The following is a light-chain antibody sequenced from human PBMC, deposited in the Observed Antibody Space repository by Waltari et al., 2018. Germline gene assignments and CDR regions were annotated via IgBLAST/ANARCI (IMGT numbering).Light chain of an antibody. Sequence: SYELTQPPPVSVSPGQTARTTCSGDALPKQYAYWYQQKPGQAPVLVLYKDSERPSGIPERFSGSSSGTTVTLTISGVQAEDEADYYCQSADSSGTYVFGTGTKVTVL. CDR2: KDS. V-gene: IGLV3-25*03. CDR3: QSADSSGTYV. J-gene: IGLJ1*01. CDR1: ALPKQY.